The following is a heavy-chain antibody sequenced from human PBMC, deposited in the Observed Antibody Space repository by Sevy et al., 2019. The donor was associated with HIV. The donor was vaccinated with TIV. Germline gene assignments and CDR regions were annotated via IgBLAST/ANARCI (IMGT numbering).Heavy chain of an antibody. CDR3: ARGGSITIFGVVIPYFDY. Sequence: ASVKVSCKASGYTFTGYYMHWVRQAPGQGLEWMGWINPNSGGTNNAQKFQGRVTMTRDTSISTAYMELSRLRSDDTAVYYCARGGSITIFGVVIPYFDYWGQGTLVTVSS. CDR1: GYTFTGYY. J-gene: IGHJ4*02. D-gene: IGHD3-3*01. CDR2: INPNSGGT. V-gene: IGHV1-2*02.